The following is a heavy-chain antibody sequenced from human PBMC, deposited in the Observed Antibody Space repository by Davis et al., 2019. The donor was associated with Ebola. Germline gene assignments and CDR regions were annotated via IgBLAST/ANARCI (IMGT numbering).Heavy chain of an antibody. CDR3: ARLFGGDILTGYYDD. CDR2: IYYSGST. D-gene: IGHD3-9*01. Sequence: LRPSCAVYGGSFSGYYWSWIRQPPGKGLEWIGSIYYSGSTYYTPSLKSRVTISVDTSKNQFSLKLSSVTAADTAVYYCARLFGGDILTGYYDDWGQGTLVTVSS. CDR1: GGSFSGYY. V-gene: IGHV4-34*01. J-gene: IGHJ4*02.